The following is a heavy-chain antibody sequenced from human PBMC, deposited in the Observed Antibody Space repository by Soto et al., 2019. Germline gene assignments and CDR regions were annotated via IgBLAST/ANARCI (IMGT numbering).Heavy chain of an antibody. D-gene: IGHD3-10*01. CDR3: ARGRFGEIHDY. CDR1: SGSISSGDYF. J-gene: IGHJ4*02. Sequence: SETLSLTCTVSSGSISSGDYFWSWLRQPPGKGLEWIGYIFYSGSTYYNPSLKSRVTISVDTSKNQFSLKLSSVTAADTAVYYCARGRFGEIHDYWGQGTLVTVSS. CDR2: IFYSGST. V-gene: IGHV4-30-4*01.